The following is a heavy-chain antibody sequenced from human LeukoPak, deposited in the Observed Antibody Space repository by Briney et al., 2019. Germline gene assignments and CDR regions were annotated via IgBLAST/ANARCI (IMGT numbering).Heavy chain of an antibody. V-gene: IGHV4-4*07. CDR1: GASVSTYY. D-gene: IGHD4-17*01. J-gene: IGHJ4*02. Sequence: SETLSLTCTVSGASVSTYYWSWIRQPAGKGLEWIGRIYPSGSTDYNPSLKSRVTMSVDTSKNQFSLKLSSVTAADTAVYHCARFDYGDKRDKSYFDYWGQGTLVTVPS. CDR2: IYPSGST. CDR3: ARFDYGDKRDKSYFDY.